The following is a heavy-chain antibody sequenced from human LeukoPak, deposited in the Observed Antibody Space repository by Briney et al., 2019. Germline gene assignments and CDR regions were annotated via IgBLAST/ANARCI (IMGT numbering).Heavy chain of an antibody. CDR3: AREYCSGGSCSNGLDV. V-gene: IGHV3-66*01. CDR1: GFVFSASY. Sequence: GGSLRLSCAASGFVFSASYMSWVRKAPGKGLEWVSGIYSGGSTYYADSAKGRFTISRDNSKNTLYLQMNSLRAEDTAVYYCAREYCSGGSCSNGLDVWGQGTTVTVSS. D-gene: IGHD2-15*01. CDR2: IYSGGST. J-gene: IGHJ6*02.